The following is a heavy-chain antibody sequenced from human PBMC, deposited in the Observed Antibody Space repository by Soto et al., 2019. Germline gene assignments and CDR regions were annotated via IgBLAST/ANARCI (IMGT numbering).Heavy chain of an antibody. V-gene: IGHV4-39*01. D-gene: IGHD6-13*01. CDR1: GGSIGRSSYS. Sequence: SETLALTCTVSGGSIGRSSYSWAWFRQPPGKGLEWIGSIYYSGSTYYNPSLKSRVTISVDTSKDQFSLTLSSVTAADTAVYYCARPRGYSNSWYESAFDYWGQGTLVT. CDR3: ARPRGYSNSWYESAFDY. CDR2: IYYSGST. J-gene: IGHJ4*02.